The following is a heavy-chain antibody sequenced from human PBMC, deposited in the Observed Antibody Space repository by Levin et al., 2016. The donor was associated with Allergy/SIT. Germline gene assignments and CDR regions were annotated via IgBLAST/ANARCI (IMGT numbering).Heavy chain of an antibody. J-gene: IGHJ6*02. CDR3: ARDRPYYYGMDV. CDR1: GGSISTFY. Sequence: SETLYLTCTVSGGSISTFYWTWIRQPPGKGLEWIGYVYYSGSTNYNPSLKSRVTISVDTSKNQFSLKLGSVTAADTAVYYCARDRPYYYGMDVWGQGTTVTVSS. V-gene: IGHV4-59*01. CDR2: VYYSGST.